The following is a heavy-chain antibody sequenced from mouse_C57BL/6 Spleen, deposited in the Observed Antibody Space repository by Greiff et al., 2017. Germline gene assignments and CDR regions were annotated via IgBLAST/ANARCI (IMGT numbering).Heavy chain of an antibody. J-gene: IGHJ2*01. D-gene: IGHD2-1*01. CDR1: GFTFSSYG. Sequence: EVQRVESGGDLVKPGGSLKLSCAASGFTFSSYGMSWVRQTPDKSLEWVATISSGGSYTYYPDSVKGRFTITRDNAKNTLYLQMSSLKSEDTAMYYCARHPSYGNYYYFDYWGQGTTLTVSS. CDR3: ARHPSYGNYYYFDY. V-gene: IGHV5-6*01. CDR2: ISSGGSYT.